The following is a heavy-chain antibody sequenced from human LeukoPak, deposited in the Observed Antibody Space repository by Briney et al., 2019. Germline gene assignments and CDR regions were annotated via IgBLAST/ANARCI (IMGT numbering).Heavy chain of an antibody. CDR2: ISRDYSTV. CDR1: GFTFSNYY. V-gene: IGHV3-11*04. J-gene: IGHJ4*02. Sequence: PGGSLRLSCAASGFTFSNYYMSWIRQAPGTGLEWLSYISRDYSTVFYADSVKGRFTISRDNANNLLYLQMNSLRGEDTAVYYCTRDRSRAEDDWGQGTLVTVSS. D-gene: IGHD1-14*01. CDR3: TRDRSRAEDD.